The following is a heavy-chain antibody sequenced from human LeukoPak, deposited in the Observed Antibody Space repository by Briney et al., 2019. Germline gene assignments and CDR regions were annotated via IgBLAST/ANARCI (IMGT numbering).Heavy chain of an antibody. CDR1: GGSFSGYY. D-gene: IGHD3-22*01. CDR3: ARTRYYYDSSRYLYYFDY. J-gene: IGHJ4*02. V-gene: IGHV4-34*01. Sequence: SETLSLTCAVYGGSFSGYYWSWIRQPPGKGLEWIGEINHSGSTNYNPSLKSRVTISVDTSKNQFSLKLSSVTAADTAVYYCARTRYYYDSSRYLYYFDYWGQGTLVTVSS. CDR2: INHSGST.